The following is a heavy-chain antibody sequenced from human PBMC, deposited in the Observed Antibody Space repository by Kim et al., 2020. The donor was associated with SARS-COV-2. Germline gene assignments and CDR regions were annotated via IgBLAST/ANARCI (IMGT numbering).Heavy chain of an antibody. D-gene: IGHD4-17*01. Sequence: ASVKVSCKVSGYTLTELSMHWVRQAPGKGLEWMGGFDPEDGETIYAQKFQGRVTMTEDTSTDTAYMELSSLRSEDTAVYYCATTRPPRKYGDYVHYMDVWGKGTTVTVSS. J-gene: IGHJ6*03. V-gene: IGHV1-24*01. CDR3: ATTRPPRKYGDYVHYMDV. CDR1: GYTLTELS. CDR2: FDPEDGET.